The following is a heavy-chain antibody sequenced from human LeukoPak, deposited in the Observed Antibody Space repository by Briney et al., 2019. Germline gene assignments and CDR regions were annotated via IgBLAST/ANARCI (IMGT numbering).Heavy chain of an antibody. V-gene: IGHV1-18*01. CDR2: ISAYNGNT. CDR1: GYTFTSYG. Sequence: ASVKVSCKASGYTFTSYGISWVRQAPGQGLEWMGWISAYNGNTNYAQKLQGRVTMTTDTSTSTAYMELRSLRSDDTAVYYCARDHYYDSSGYLSFDPPFDYWGQGTLVTVSS. D-gene: IGHD3-22*01. J-gene: IGHJ4*02. CDR3: ARDHYYDSSGYLSFDPPFDY.